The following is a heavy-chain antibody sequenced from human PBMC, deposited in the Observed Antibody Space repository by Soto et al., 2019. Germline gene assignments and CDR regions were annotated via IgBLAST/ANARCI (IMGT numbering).Heavy chain of an antibody. D-gene: IGHD2-2*01. J-gene: IGHJ4*02. V-gene: IGHV3-30-3*01. CDR1: GFTFSSSA. CDR2: ISAVGTNK. Sequence: QVQLVESGGGVVQPGRSLRLSCAASGFTFSSSAMHWVRQAPGKGLEWVAIISAVGTNKFYADSVKGRFTISRDNSKNTLYLQMNSLRAEDTAVYYCSSEYCIGTTCYTGDFDHWGQGTLVTVSS. CDR3: SSEYCIGTTCYTGDFDH.